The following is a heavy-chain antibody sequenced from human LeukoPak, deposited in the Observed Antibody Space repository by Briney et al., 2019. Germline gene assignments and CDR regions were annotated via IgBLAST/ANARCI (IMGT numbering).Heavy chain of an antibody. CDR2: ISSSGSTI. J-gene: IGHJ4*02. CDR1: GFTFSSYW. V-gene: IGHV3-48*04. Sequence: QPGGSLRLSCVASGFTFSSYWMHWVRQAPGKGLEWVSYISSSGSTIYYADSVKGRFTISRDNAKNSLYLQMNSLRAEDTAVYYCASEDLERELLGGGLFDYWGQGTLVTVSS. D-gene: IGHD1-26*01. CDR3: ASEDLERELLGGGLFDY.